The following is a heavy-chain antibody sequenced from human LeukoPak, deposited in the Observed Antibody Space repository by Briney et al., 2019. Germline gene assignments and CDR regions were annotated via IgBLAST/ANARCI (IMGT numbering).Heavy chain of an antibody. Sequence: GGSLRLSCVTSGFTFNYYAMHWVRQAPGKGLEWVAVISYDGSNKYYADSVKGRFTISRDNSKNTLYLQMNSLRAEDTAVYYCARVQWLAPQYYFDYWGQGTLVTVSS. CDR1: GFTFNYYA. V-gene: IGHV3-30-3*01. CDR3: ARVQWLAPQYYFDY. J-gene: IGHJ4*02. CDR2: ISYDGSNK. D-gene: IGHD6-19*01.